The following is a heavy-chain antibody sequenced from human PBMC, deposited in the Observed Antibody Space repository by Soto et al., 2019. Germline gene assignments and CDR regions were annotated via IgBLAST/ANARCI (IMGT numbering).Heavy chain of an antibody. Sequence: PSETLSLTCAVSGGSISSGGYSWSWIRQPPGKGLEWIAYIYHSGSTYYNPSLKSRVTISVDRSKNQFSLKLSSVTAADTAVYYCARPLLWFGELSYFDYWGQGTLVTVSS. V-gene: IGHV4-30-2*01. CDR3: ARPLLWFGELSYFDY. CDR2: IYHSGST. J-gene: IGHJ4*02. D-gene: IGHD3-10*01. CDR1: GGSISSGGYS.